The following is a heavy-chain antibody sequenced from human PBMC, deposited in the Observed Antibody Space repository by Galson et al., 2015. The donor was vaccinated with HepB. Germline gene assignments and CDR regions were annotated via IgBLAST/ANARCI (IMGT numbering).Heavy chain of an antibody. J-gene: IGHJ5*02. CDR3: ARERWFGELGGWFDP. CDR2: ISSSSSYT. CDR1: GFTFSDYY. D-gene: IGHD3-10*01. Sequence: SLRLSCAASGFTFSDYYMSWIRQAPGKGLEWVSYISSSSSYTNYADSVKGRFTISRDNAKNSLYLQMNSLRAEDTAVYYCARERWFGELGGWFDPWGQGTLVTVSS. V-gene: IGHV3-11*06.